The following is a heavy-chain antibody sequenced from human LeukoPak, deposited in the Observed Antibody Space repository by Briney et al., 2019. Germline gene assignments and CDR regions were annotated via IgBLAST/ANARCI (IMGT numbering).Heavy chain of an antibody. CDR2: INHSGST. D-gene: IGHD6-13*01. V-gene: IGHV4-34*01. CDR1: GGSFSGYY. J-gene: IGHJ4*02. CDR3: ARRIRDPEPGIAAAGTGGFDY. Sequence: PSETLSLTCAVYGGSFSGYYWSWIRQPPGKGLEWIGEINHSGSTNYNPSLKSRVTISVDTSKNQFSLKLSSVTAADTAVYYCARRIRDPEPGIAAAGTGGFDYWGQGTLVTVSS.